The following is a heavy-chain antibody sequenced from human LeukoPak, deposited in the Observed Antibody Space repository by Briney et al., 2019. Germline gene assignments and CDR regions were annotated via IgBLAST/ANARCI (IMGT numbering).Heavy chain of an antibody. CDR3: ARGGLRSREYYFDY. CDR2: IYSGGST. J-gene: IGHJ4*02. V-gene: IGHV3-66*01. Sequence: GGSLRLSCAASGFTVSSNYMSWVRQAPGKGLEWVSVIYSGGSTYYADSVKGRFTISRDNSKGTLYLQMNSLRAEDTAVYYCARGGLRSREYYFDYWGQGTLVTVSS. D-gene: IGHD3-3*01. CDR1: GFTVSSNY.